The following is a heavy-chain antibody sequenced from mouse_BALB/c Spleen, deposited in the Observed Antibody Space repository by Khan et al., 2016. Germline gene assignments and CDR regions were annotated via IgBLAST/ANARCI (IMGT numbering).Heavy chain of an antibody. J-gene: IGHJ1*01. Sequence: QIQLVQSGPELKKPGKTVKISCKASGYTFTNYGMNWVKQAPGKGLKGMGWINTYSGESTYADDFKGRFAFALETSANTAYLQINNLKNEDTATXFCARYRYYYGSIRYFYVWRPGPTVTVSS. V-gene: IGHV9-3-1*01. CDR1: GYTFTNYG. CDR3: ARYRYYYGSIRYFYV. D-gene: IGHD1-1*01. CDR2: INTYSGES.